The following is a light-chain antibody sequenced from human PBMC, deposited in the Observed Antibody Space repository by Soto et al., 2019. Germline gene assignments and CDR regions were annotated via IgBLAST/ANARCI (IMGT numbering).Light chain of an antibody. CDR2: AAS. CDR3: QQSYNAPIT. Sequence: DIQMTQSPSSLSASVGDRVTITCRASQSININLNWYQQKPGKAPKLLIYAASSLQSGVPSRFSGSGSGTDFTLTISSLQPEDFATYYCQQSYNAPITFGQGTRLET. CDR1: QSININ. J-gene: IGKJ5*01. V-gene: IGKV1-39*01.